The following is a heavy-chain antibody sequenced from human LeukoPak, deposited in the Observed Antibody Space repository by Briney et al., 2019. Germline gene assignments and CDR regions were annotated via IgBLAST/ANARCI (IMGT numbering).Heavy chain of an antibody. Sequence: SETLSLTCTVSGGSISSYYWSWIRQPPGKGLEWIGYIYYSGSTNYNPSLKSRVTISVDTSKNQFSLKLSSVTAADTAVYYCAREAPLRYCSSTSCWTWGQGTLVTVSS. CDR2: IYYSGST. CDR3: AREAPLRYCSSTSCWT. CDR1: GGSISSYY. J-gene: IGHJ5*02. D-gene: IGHD2-2*01. V-gene: IGHV4-59*12.